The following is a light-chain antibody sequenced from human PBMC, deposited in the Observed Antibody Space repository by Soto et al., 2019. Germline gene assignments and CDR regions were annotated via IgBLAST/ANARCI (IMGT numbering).Light chain of an antibody. CDR1: SGHRSYT. Sequence: QLVLTQSPSASASLGASVKLTCTLSSGHRSYTIAWHQQLPEKGPRYLMTLNSDGSHRKGDGIPDRFSGSSSGAERYLIISIRKAEDEADYSCQSWGTGYVVFGGGTKLTVL. CDR3: QSWGTGYVV. V-gene: IGLV4-69*01. CDR2: LNSDGSH. J-gene: IGLJ2*01.